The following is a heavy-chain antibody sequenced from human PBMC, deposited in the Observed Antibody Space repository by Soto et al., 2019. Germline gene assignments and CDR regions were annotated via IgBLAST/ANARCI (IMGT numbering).Heavy chain of an antibody. Sequence: LSLTCTVSGGSISSYYWSWIRQPAGKGLEWIGRIYTSGSTNYNPSLKSRVTMSVDTSKNQFSLKLSSVTAADTAVYYCARHQDPGVLRYFHYNYGMDVWGQGTTVTVSS. V-gene: IGHV4-4*07. D-gene: IGHD3-9*01. CDR3: ARHQDPGVLRYFHYNYGMDV. CDR2: IYTSGST. CDR1: GGSISSYY. J-gene: IGHJ6*02.